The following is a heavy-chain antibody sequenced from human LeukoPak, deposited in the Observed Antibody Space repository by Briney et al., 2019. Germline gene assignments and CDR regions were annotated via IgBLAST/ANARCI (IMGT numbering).Heavy chain of an antibody. J-gene: IGHJ6*03. D-gene: IGHD3-10*01. CDR3: ARCGSGQKGYYYMDV. Sequence: GASVKVSCKASGYTFTGYYMHWVRQAPGQGLEWMGWINPNSGGTNYAQKFQGRVTMTRDTSISTAYMELSRLRSDDTAVYYCARCGSGQKGYYYMDVWGKGTTVTISS. CDR1: GYTFTGYY. V-gene: IGHV1-2*02. CDR2: INPNSGGT.